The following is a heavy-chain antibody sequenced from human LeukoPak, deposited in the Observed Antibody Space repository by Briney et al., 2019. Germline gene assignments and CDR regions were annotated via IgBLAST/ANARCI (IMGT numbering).Heavy chain of an antibody. D-gene: IGHD4-17*01. CDR3: ARRALIGTVSN. V-gene: IGHV4-39*01. CDR1: GVSISSSNSY. CDR2: IYYSGNT. Sequence: PSETLSLTCTVSGVSISSSNSYWGWIRQPPGKGLEWIGSIYYSGNTYYNASLKSQVSISIDTSKNQFSLKLSSVTAADTAVYYCARRALIGTVSNWGQGTLVTVSS. J-gene: IGHJ4*02.